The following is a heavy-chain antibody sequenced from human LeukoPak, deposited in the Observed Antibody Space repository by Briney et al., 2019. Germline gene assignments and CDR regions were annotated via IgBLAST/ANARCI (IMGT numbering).Heavy chain of an antibody. Sequence: ASVKVSCKASGYTFTGYYMHWVRQAPGQGLEWMGWINPNSGGTNYAQKFQGRVTMTRDTSISTAYMELSRLRSDDTAVYYRARGGYCSAGSCNSFDYWGQGTLVIVSS. CDR1: GYTFTGYY. CDR2: INPNSGGT. J-gene: IGHJ4*02. CDR3: ARGGYCSAGSCNSFDY. D-gene: IGHD2-15*01. V-gene: IGHV1-2*02.